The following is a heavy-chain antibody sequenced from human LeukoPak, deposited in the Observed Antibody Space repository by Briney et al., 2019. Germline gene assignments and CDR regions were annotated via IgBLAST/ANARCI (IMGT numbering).Heavy chain of an antibody. V-gene: IGHV3-33*01. J-gene: IGHJ6*03. CDR1: GFTFSSYG. Sequence: GGSLRLSCAASGFTFSSYGMHWVRQAPGKGLEWVAVIWYDGSNKYYADSVKGRFTISRDNSKNTLYLQMNSLRAEDTALYYCARERFGSDYYLDVWGRGTTVTVSS. CDR3: ARERFGSDYYLDV. CDR2: IWYDGSNK. D-gene: IGHD3-10*01.